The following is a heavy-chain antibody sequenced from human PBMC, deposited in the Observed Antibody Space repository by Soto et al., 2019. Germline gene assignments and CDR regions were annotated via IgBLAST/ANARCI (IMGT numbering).Heavy chain of an antibody. Sequence: QVQLQESGPGLVKPSETLSLTCNVSGGSIGSHYWTWIRQPPGKGLEWIGYVYSSGGTNYNPSLKSRVILSVDTSKNQSSLKMNYVTAADTAVYYCARMGPLYATTYWFFDLWGRGTLVTVSS. V-gene: IGHV4-59*11. CDR2: VYSSGGT. CDR1: GGSIGSHY. J-gene: IGHJ2*01. D-gene: IGHD2-8*01. CDR3: ARMGPLYATTYWFFDL.